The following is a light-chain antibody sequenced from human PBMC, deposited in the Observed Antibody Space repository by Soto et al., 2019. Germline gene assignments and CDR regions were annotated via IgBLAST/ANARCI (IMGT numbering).Light chain of an antibody. J-gene: IGLJ3*02. CDR1: SSNIGSYT. CDR2: SNN. CDR3: AAWDDSLKGLV. Sequence: QSVLTQPPSAYGTPGQRVTISCSGSSSNIGSYTVNWYQQLPGTAPKLLIYSNNERPSGVPDRFSVSKSGTSASLAISGLQSEDEADYYCAAWDDSLKGLVFGGGTKLTVL. V-gene: IGLV1-44*01.